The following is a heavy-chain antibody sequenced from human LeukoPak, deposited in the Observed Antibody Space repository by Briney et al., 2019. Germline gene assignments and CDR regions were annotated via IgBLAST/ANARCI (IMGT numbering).Heavy chain of an antibody. Sequence: ASVKVSCKASGYTFTGYYINWVRQAPGQGLEWMGWISAYNGNTNYAQKLQGRVTMTTDTSTSTAYMELRSLRSDDTAVYYCARGLAHPMVRGFVYMDVWGKGTTVTISS. CDR1: GYTFTGYY. J-gene: IGHJ6*03. CDR2: ISAYNGNT. V-gene: IGHV1-18*04. D-gene: IGHD3-10*01. CDR3: ARGLAHPMVRGFVYMDV.